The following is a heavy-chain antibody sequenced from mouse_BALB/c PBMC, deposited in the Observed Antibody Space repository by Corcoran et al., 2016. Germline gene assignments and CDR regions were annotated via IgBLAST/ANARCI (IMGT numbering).Heavy chain of an antibody. CDR3: VRLLRLYYAMDN. CDR1: GFNIKDTY. CDR2: IDPANGNT. Sequence: EVQLQQSGAELVKPGASVKLSCTASGFNIKDTYMHWVKQRPEQGLEWIGRIDPANGNTKYDPKFQGKAIITADTSSNTAYLQLSSLTSEDTAVYYCVRLLRLYYAMDNWGQGTSVTVSS. D-gene: IGHD1-2*01. V-gene: IGHV14-3*02. J-gene: IGHJ4*01.